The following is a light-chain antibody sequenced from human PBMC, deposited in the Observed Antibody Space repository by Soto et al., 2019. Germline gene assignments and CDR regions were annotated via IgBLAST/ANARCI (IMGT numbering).Light chain of an antibody. V-gene: IGKV1-12*01. CDR1: QAIGDW. J-gene: IGKJ4*01. CDR3: QQADISQLT. CDR2: ATS. Sequence: DLQMTQSPSSVSASVGDRVTITCRASQAIGDWLAWYQQKPGKAPNLLIYATSTLQSGVPSRFSGRCSETEFSLTISSLQPEDFATYYCQQADISQLTFGGGTRVEI.